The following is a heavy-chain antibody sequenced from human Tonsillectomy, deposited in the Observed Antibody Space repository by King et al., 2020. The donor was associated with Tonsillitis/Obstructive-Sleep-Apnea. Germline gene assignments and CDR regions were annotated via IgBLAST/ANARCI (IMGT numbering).Heavy chain of an antibody. J-gene: IGHJ4*02. D-gene: IGHD6-13*01. V-gene: IGHV3-48*03. Sequence: EKQLVQSGGGLVQPGGSLRLSCAASGFSLRSYEMNWVRQAPGKGLEWVSYISSSGSTIYYADSVKGRFTISRDNAKNSLSLQMNSLRAEDTAVYYCATLLPVGSSWYSVYFDYWGQGTLVTVSS. CDR2: ISSSGSTI. CDR1: GFSLRSYE. CDR3: ATLLPVGSSWYSVYFDY.